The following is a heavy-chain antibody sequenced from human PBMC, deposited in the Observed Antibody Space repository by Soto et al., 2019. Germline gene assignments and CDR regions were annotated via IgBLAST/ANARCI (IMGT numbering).Heavy chain of an antibody. CDR2: ISYDGSDK. CDR1: GFTFSSYA. V-gene: IGHV3-30*18. Sequence: QVQLVESGGGVVQPGRSLRLSFAASGFTFSSYARHWVRQAPGKGLEWVAVISYDGSDKYYADSVKGRFTISRDNSKNTLNLQMNSLRADDTAVYYCAKALGELSPESYDYWGQGTLITVSS. CDR3: AKALGELSPESYDY. J-gene: IGHJ4*02. D-gene: IGHD3-16*02.